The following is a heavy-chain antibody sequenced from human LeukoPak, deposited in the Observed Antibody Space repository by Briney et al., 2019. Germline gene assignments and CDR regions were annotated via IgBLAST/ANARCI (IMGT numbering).Heavy chain of an antibody. Sequence: TGGSLRLSCAASGFTFSSYWMSWVRQAPGKGLEWVANIKQDGSEKYYVDSVKGRFTISRDNAKNSPYLQMNSLRAEDTAVYYCARVGPATVTTRDIYYYYYTDVWGKGTTVTISS. V-gene: IGHV3-7*01. J-gene: IGHJ6*03. CDR1: GFTFSSYW. D-gene: IGHD4-17*01. CDR3: ARVGPATVTTRDIYYYYYTDV. CDR2: IKQDGSEK.